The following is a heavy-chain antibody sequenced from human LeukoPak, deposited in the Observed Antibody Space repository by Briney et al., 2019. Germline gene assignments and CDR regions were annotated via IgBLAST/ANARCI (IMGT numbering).Heavy chain of an antibody. Sequence: SETLSLTCTVSGGSISSYYWSWIRQPPGKGLEWIGYIYYSGSTNYNPSLKSRVTISVDTSKNQFSLKLSSVTAADTAVYYCARDLLGQLDWFDPWGQGTLVTVSS. CDR1: GGSISSYY. CDR2: IYYSGST. V-gene: IGHV4-59*01. D-gene: IGHD6-13*01. CDR3: ARDLLGQLDWFDP. J-gene: IGHJ5*02.